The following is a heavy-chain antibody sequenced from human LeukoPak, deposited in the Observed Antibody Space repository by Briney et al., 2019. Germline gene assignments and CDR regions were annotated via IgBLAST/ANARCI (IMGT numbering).Heavy chain of an antibody. CDR3: ARGHGTYYGMDV. V-gene: IGHV1-2*02. D-gene: IGHD3/OR15-3a*01. CDR1: GYTFTGYY. J-gene: IGHJ6*02. CDR2: INPNSGGT. Sequence: ASVKVSCKASGYTFTGYYMHWVRQAPAQGLEWMGWINPNSGGTNYAQKFQGRVTMTRDTSISTAYMELSRLRSDDTAVYYCARGHGTYYGMDVWGQGTTVTVSS.